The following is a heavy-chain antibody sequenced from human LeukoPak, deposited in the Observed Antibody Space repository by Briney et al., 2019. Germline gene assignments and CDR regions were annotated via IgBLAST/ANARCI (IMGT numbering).Heavy chain of an antibody. CDR1: GGTFSSYA. CDR3: ARGTTGTTPPYYYYGMDV. CDR2: IIPIFGTA. D-gene: IGHD1-1*01. J-gene: IGHJ6*04. V-gene: IGHV1-69*01. Sequence: SVKVSCKASGGTFSSYAISWVRQAPGQGLEWVGGIIPIFGTANYAQKFQGRVTITADESTSTAYMELSSLRSEDTAVYYCARGTTGTTPPYYYYGMDVWGKGTTVTVSS.